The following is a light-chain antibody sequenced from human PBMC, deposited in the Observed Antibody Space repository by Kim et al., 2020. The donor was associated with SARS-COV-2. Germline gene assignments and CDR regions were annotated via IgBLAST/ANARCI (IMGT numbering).Light chain of an antibody. Sequence: DIQLTQSPSFLSASVGDRVTITCRASQGISSYLAWYQQKPGKAPKLLFYAASTLQSGVPSRFSGSGSGTEFTLTISSLQPEDVATYYCQQLNSYLALTFGGGTKVDIK. CDR1: QGISSY. CDR3: QQLNSYLALT. J-gene: IGKJ4*01. V-gene: IGKV1-9*01. CDR2: AAS.